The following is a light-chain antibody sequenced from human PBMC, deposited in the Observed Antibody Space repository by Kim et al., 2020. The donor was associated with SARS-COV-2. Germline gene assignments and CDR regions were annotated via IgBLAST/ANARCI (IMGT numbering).Light chain of an antibody. CDR1: QGISNY. CDR2: ATS. CDR3: QKYDSDPWT. V-gene: IGKV1-27*01. J-gene: IGKJ1*01. Sequence: DIQMTQSPSSLSASVGDEVTITCRASQGISNYLAWYQQKPGKAPKLLIYATSTLQSGVPSRFRGSRSGTDFTLIITRLQPEDVATYYCQKYDSDPWTFGQGTKVDIK.